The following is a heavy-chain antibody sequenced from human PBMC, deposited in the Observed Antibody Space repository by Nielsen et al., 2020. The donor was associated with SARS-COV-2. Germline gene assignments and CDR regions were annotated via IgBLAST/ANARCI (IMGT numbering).Heavy chain of an antibody. V-gene: IGHV4-59*01. J-gene: IGHJ6*02. CDR3: ARDHGYNYAYGHYYYGMDV. CDR2: ISNTGNT. Sequence: SETLSLTCTPSGGSISSFYWSWIRQPPERGLEWIGYISNTGNTNYNPSLQSRVTISVDTSKNQFSLKLSSVTAADTAVYYCARDHGYNYAYGHYYYGMDVWGQGTTVTVSS. D-gene: IGHD5-24*01. CDR1: GGSISSFY.